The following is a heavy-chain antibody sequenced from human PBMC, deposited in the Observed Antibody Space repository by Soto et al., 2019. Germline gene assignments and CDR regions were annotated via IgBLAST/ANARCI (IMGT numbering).Heavy chain of an antibody. CDR1: GGSISSGGYY. D-gene: IGHD3-22*01. CDR3: ARERRRTDGRAYYYDSSGRYIDY. Sequence: QVQLQESGPGLVKPSQTLSLTCTVSGGSISSGGYYWSWIRQHPGKGLEWIGYIYYSGSTYYNPSLKSRVTISVDTSKNQFSLKLSSATAADTAVYYCARERRRTDGRAYYYDSSGRYIDYWGQGTLVTVSS. J-gene: IGHJ4*02. CDR2: IYYSGST. V-gene: IGHV4-31*03.